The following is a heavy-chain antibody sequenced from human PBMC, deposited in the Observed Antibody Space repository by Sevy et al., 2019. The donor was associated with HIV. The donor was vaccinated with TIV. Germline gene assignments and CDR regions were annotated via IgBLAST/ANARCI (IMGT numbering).Heavy chain of an antibody. D-gene: IGHD2-15*01. CDR1: GGSISSSSYY. CDR3: ARRIGYCSGGSCYWDY. V-gene: IGHV4-39*01. Sequence: SETLSLTCTVSGGSISSSSYYWGWIRQPPGKGLEWIGSIYYSGSTYYNPSLKSRVTISVDTSKNQFSLMLSSVTAADTAVYYCARRIGYCSGGSCYWDYWGQGTLITVSS. CDR2: IYYSGST. J-gene: IGHJ4*02.